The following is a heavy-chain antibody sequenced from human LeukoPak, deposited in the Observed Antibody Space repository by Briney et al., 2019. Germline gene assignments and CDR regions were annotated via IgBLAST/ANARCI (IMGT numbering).Heavy chain of an antibody. CDR2: IYYSGTT. J-gene: IGHJ4*02. D-gene: IGHD6-13*01. V-gene: IGHV4-61*01. CDR1: GGSISSSSYY. Sequence: SETLSLTCTVSGGSISSSSYYWNWIRQPPGKGLEWIGYIYYSGTTNYNPSLKSRVTISVDTSKNQFSLKLSSVTAADTAVYFCARGGLVSAGTLDYWGQGTLVTVSS. CDR3: ARGGLVSAGTLDY.